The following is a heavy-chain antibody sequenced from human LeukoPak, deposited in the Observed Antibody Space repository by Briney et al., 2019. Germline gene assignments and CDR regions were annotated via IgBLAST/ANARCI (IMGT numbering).Heavy chain of an antibody. CDR3: ARGGLGYSGPYDAFDI. Sequence: ASVKLSCKASGNTFTRYYMHWVRQAPGQGIEWMGIIKPSGGSTSYAQKFQGRVTMTRDTSTSTVYMELSSLRSEDTAVYYCARGGLGYSGPYDAFDIWGQGTMVTVSS. CDR2: IKPSGGST. V-gene: IGHV1-46*01. J-gene: IGHJ3*02. CDR1: GNTFTRYY. D-gene: IGHD5-12*01.